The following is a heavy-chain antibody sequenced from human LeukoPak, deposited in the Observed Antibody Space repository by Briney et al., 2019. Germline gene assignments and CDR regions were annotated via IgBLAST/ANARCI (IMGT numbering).Heavy chain of an antibody. J-gene: IGHJ5*02. D-gene: IGHD3-3*01. Sequence: SETLSLTCAVYGGSFSGYYWSWIRQPPGKGLEWIGEINHSGSTNYNPSLKSRVTISVDTSKNQFSLKLSSVTAADTAVYYCARNPPYCDFWSGYPYFDPRGQGTLVTVSS. CDR2: INHSGST. CDR1: GGSFSGYY. CDR3: ARNPPYCDFWSGYPYFDP. V-gene: IGHV4-34*01.